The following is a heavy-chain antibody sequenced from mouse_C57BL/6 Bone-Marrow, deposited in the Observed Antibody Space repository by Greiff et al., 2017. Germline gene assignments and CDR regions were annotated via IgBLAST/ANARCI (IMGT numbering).Heavy chain of an antibody. CDR2: IRNKANGYTT. J-gene: IGHJ4*01. V-gene: IGHV7-4*01. Sequence: EVKLMESGGGLVQPGASLRLSCAASGFTFTDYYMSWVRQPPGKAPEWFALIRNKANGYTTKYNVSVKGRFTISRNNSQNILYLQMKTLRAEDSATYYCVKAYGNYGIDYAVDYWGQGTSVTVSS. CDR1: GFTFTDYY. D-gene: IGHD2-1*01. CDR3: VKAYGNYGIDYAVDY.